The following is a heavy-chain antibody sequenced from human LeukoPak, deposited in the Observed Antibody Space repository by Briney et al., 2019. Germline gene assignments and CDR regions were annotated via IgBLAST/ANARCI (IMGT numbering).Heavy chain of an antibody. CDR3: TKDLMTGFSSGWYFGY. J-gene: IGHJ4*02. Sequence: GGSLRLSCAASGATLQRFAMSWVRQAPGKGLEWLAVTSGTEDSTHYADSVRGRFITSTDSSKKSLYLQMNSLRAEDTAVYYCTKDLMTGFSSGWYFGYWGLGTLVTVSS. D-gene: IGHD6-19*01. CDR1: GATLQRFA. CDR2: TSGTEDST. V-gene: IGHV3-23*01.